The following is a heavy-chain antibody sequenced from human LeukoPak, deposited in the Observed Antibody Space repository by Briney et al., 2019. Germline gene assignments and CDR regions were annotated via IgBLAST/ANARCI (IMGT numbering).Heavy chain of an antibody. J-gene: IGHJ4*02. CDR3: ARSGGSRTYYDGSFDY. Sequence: SETLSLTCTVSGGSITSYYWNWIRQPAGKGLEWIGRIYTSGSTNYNPSLKSRVTMSVDTSKNQFSLKLSSVTAADTAVYYCARSGGSRTYYDGSFDYWGQGTLVTVSS. D-gene: IGHD1-26*01. CDR1: GGSITSYY. CDR2: IYTSGST. V-gene: IGHV4-4*07.